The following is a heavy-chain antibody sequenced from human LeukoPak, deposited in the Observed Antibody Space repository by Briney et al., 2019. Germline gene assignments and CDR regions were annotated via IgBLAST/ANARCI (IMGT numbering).Heavy chain of an antibody. CDR2: ISSGATTT. J-gene: IGHJ4*02. CDR3: AFYYYGTTGYFDF. CDR1: GFTFNNYA. D-gene: IGHD3-22*01. V-gene: IGHV3-23*01. Sequence: GGSLRLSCAASGFTFNNYAMSWVRQAPGTGLEWVSTISSGATTTYYANSVKGRFSVSRDNSKNTLHLQANSLRVEDTAVYYCAFYYYGTTGYFDFWGQGTLVTVSS.